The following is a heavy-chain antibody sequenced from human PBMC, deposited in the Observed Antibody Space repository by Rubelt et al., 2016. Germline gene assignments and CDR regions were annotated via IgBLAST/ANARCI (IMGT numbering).Heavy chain of an antibody. CDR3: ARGRMGFHYYYYGMDV. CDR2: INHRGST. J-gene: IGHJ6*02. Sequence: QVQLQQWGAGLLKPSETLSLTCAVYGGSFSGYYWSWIRQPPGKGLEWIGEINHRGSTNYNPSLKSRVTISVDTSKNQFSLKLSSVTAADTAVYYCARGRMGFHYYYYGMDVWGQGTTVTVSS. D-gene: IGHD1-26*01. V-gene: IGHV4-34*01. CDR1: GGSFSGYY.